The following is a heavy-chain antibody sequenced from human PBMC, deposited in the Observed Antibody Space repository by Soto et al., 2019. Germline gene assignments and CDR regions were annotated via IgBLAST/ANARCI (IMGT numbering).Heavy chain of an antibody. CDR2: IFYNVDT. CDR3: GRAPVYDAPHYFDY. J-gene: IGHJ4*02. D-gene: IGHD1-20*01. Sequence: PSETLSLTCTVSGGSISSGNYYWGWVRQPPGKGLEWIGNIFYNVDTYYNPSLKSRVTISVGTSNNQFSLELTSVTAADTALYFCGRAPVYDAPHYFDYWGQGSRVTVSS. V-gene: IGHV4-39*02. CDR1: GGSISSGNYY.